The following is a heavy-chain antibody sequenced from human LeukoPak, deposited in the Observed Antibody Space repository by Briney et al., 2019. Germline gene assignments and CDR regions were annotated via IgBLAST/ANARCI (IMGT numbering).Heavy chain of an antibody. CDR1: GFTFSSYW. D-gene: IGHD2-21*02. Sequence: PGGSLGLSCAASGFTFSSYWMHWVRQAPGKGLVWVSRIKSDDSSTGYADSVKGRFTISRDNAKNTLYLQMNSLRVEDMAVYYCTAIRPDYWGRGTLVTVSP. J-gene: IGHJ4*02. V-gene: IGHV3-74*01. CDR3: TAIRPDY. CDR2: IKSDDSST.